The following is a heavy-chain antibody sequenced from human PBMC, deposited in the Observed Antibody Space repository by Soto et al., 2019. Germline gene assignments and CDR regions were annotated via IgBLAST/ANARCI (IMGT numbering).Heavy chain of an antibody. V-gene: IGHV3-13*01. J-gene: IGHJ4*02. D-gene: IGHD3-10*01. CDR3: ARARFGEFLFDY. Sequence: PGGSLRLSCAASGFTFSSYDMHWVRQATGKGLEWVSAIGTAGDTYYPGSVKGRFTISRENAKNSLYLQMNSLRAGDTAVYYCARARFGEFLFDYWGQGTLVTVSS. CDR1: GFTFSSYD. CDR2: IGTAGDT.